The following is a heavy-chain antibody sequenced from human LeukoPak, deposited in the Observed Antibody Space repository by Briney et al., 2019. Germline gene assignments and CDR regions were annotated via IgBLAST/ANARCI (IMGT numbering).Heavy chain of an antibody. D-gene: IGHD2-2*01. Sequence: GGSLRLSCAASGFTFSSYEMNWVRQAPGKGLEWVSYISSSGSTIYYADSVKGRFTISRDNAKNSLYLQMNSLRAEDTAVYYCASLYCSSTSCYPIFDYWGQGTLVTVSS. CDR1: GFTFSSYE. V-gene: IGHV3-48*03. J-gene: IGHJ4*02. CDR2: ISSSGSTI. CDR3: ASLYCSSTSCYPIFDY.